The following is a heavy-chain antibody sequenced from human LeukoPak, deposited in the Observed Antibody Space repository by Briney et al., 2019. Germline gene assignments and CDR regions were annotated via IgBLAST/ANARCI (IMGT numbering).Heavy chain of an antibody. V-gene: IGHV3-33*06. D-gene: IGHD5-24*01. CDR1: GFSFSSFG. CDR3: AKDSLQYYFDS. CDR2: IWYDGSYN. Sequence: PGGSLRLSCVASGFSFSSFGMHWVRQAPGKGLEWVALIWYDGSYNYYADSVKDRFTISRDNSKNTLYLQMNSLRAEDTAVYYCAKDSLQYYFDSWGQGTLVTVSS. J-gene: IGHJ4*02.